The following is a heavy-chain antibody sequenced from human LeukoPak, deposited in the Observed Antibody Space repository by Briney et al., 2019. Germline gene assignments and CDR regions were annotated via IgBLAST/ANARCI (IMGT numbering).Heavy chain of an antibody. J-gene: IGHJ4*02. Sequence: SETLSLTCTVSGGSISSYYWSWIRQPPGKGLEWIGYIYYSGSTNYNPSLKSRVTISFDTYKNQSALKLSSVTAADTAVYYWARGRAFVNWGQGTLVTVSS. CDR3: ARGRAFVN. CDR1: GGSISSYY. CDR2: IYYSGST. V-gene: IGHV4-59*12.